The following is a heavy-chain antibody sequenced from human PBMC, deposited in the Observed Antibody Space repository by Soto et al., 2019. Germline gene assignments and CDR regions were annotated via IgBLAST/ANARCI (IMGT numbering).Heavy chain of an antibody. Sequence: HPGGSLRLSCAAPGFSFDTYGIHWVRQAPGKGLEWVAVILYDGIKMFYADSVKGRFTISRDNSKNMVFLQMDTLRADDTAVYHCARGGLHLFYFPPDYWGQGTPVTVSS. CDR3: ARGGLHLFYFPPDY. CDR2: ILYDGIKM. V-gene: IGHV3-33*01. CDR1: GFSFDTYG. J-gene: IGHJ4*02. D-gene: IGHD3-9*01.